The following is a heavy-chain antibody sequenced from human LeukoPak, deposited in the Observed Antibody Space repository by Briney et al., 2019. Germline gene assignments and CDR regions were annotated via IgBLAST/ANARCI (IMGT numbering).Heavy chain of an antibody. J-gene: IGHJ5*02. D-gene: IGHD5-24*01. Sequence: SVKVSCKASGGTFSSYAISWVRQAPGQGLEWMGRVIPIFGTANYAQKFQGRVTITTDESTSTAYMELSSLRSEDTAVYYCARDLTDRDGYNSNLFDPWGQGTLVTVSS. CDR2: VIPIFGTA. CDR3: ARDLTDRDGYNSNLFDP. V-gene: IGHV1-69*05. CDR1: GGTFSSYA.